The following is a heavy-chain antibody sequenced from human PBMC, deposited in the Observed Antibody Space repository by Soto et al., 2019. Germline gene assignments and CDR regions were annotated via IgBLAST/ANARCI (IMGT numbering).Heavy chain of an antibody. CDR1: GFTFSSYA. J-gene: IGHJ4*02. D-gene: IGHD1-26*01. Sequence: PGGSLRLSCAASGFTFSSYAMSWVRQAPGQGLEWVSTISASGGSTYYADSVKGRFTISRDSSKNTVCLQMNSLRAEDTAVYYCAKVGATSAIRYQFDYWGQGTLVTVSS. CDR2: ISASGGST. V-gene: IGHV3-23*01. CDR3: AKVGATSAIRYQFDY.